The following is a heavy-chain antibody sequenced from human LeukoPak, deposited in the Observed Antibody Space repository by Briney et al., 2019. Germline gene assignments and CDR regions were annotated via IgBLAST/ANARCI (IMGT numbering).Heavy chain of an antibody. Sequence: SETLSLTCTVSGGSISSYYWSWTRQPPGKGLEWIGYIYYSGSTNYNPSLKSRVTISVDTSKNQFSLKLSSVTAADTAVYYCARGTYYDSSGYEDYYYYGMDVWGQGTTVTVSS. D-gene: IGHD3-22*01. CDR1: GGSISSYY. CDR2: IYYSGST. CDR3: ARGTYYDSSGYEDYYYYGMDV. V-gene: IGHV4-59*01. J-gene: IGHJ6*02.